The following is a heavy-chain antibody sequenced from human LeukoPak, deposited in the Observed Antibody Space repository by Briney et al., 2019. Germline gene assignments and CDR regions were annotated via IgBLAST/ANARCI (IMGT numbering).Heavy chain of an antibody. CDR1: GYTFTTYG. CDR3: AREDYYYYMDV. V-gene: IGHV1-18*01. Sequence: VASVKVSCKASGYTFTTYGITWVRQAPGQGLEWMGWISAYNGNTNYAQKLQGRVTMTTDTSTSTAYMELRSLRSDDTAVYYCAREDYYYYMDVWGKGTTVTISS. CDR2: ISAYNGNT. J-gene: IGHJ6*03.